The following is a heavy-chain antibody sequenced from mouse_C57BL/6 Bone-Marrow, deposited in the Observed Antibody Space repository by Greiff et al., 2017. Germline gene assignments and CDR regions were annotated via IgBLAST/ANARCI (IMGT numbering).Heavy chain of an antibody. CDR2: ISSGSSTV. CDR3: ARQPTTRYYYAMDY. J-gene: IGHJ4*01. V-gene: IGHV5-17*01. Sequence: EVHLVESGGGLVKPGGSLKLSCAASGFTFSDYGMHWVRQAPEKGLEWVAYISSGSSTVYYADTVKGRFTISRDNAKNTLFLQMTSLRSEDTAMYYCARQPTTRYYYAMDYWGQGTSVTVSS. CDR1: GFTFSDYG. D-gene: IGHD1-1*01.